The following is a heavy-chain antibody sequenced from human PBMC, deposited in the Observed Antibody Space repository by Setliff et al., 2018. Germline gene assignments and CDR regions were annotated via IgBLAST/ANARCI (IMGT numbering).Heavy chain of an antibody. D-gene: IGHD3-22*01. CDR3: ARWRVRDSGYYPRLSYMDV. CDR1: GSSFSSYS. CDR2: KYYSGST. Sequence: SETLSLTCTVSGSSFSSYSWSWIRQPPGKGLKWIGYKYYSGSTNSNPSLKSRVTISVDTSKNQFSLKLSSVTAADTAVYYCARWRVRDSGYYPRLSYMDVWGKGTTVTVSS. V-gene: IGHV4-59*08. J-gene: IGHJ6*03.